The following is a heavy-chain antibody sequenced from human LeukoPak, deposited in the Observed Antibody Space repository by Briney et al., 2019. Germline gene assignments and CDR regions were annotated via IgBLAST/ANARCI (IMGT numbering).Heavy chain of an antibody. Sequence: PGGSLRLSCAASGFTFDDYAMHWVRQAPGKGLEWVSGISWNSGSIGYADSVKGRFTISRDNAKNSLYLQMNSLRAEDTALYYCAKEHSGYSSRGGWGQGTLVTVSS. CDR1: GFTFDDYA. J-gene: IGHJ4*02. CDR2: ISWNSGSI. CDR3: AKEHSGYSSRGG. V-gene: IGHV3-9*01. D-gene: IGHD6-19*01.